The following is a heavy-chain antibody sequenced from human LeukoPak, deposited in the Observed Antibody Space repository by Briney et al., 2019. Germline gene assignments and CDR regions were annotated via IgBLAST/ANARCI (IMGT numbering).Heavy chain of an antibody. CDR1: SGSISTSTYY. J-gene: IGHJ4*02. D-gene: IGHD3-22*01. CDR3: ARRPYYYDSSGSYYFDY. CDR2: ICYSGNT. V-gene: IGHV4-39*01. Sequence: SETLSLTCTVSSGSISTSTYYWGWIRQPPGKGLEWIGTICYSGNTYYNPSLKSRVTISVDTSKNQFSLKLSSVTAADTAVYYCARRPYYYDSSGSYYFDYWGQGTQVTVSS.